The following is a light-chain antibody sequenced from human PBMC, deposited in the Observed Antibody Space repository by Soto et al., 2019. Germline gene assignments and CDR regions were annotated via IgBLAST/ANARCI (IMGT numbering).Light chain of an antibody. CDR2: DAS. CDR1: QTISSW. J-gene: IGKJ1*01. V-gene: IGKV1-5*01. CDR3: QQYETYSRT. Sequence: DIQMTQSPSTLSASVGDRVTITCRASQTISSWLAWYQQKPGKAPKLLIFDASNLERGVPSRFSGSGSGTEFSLTISSLQPDDFATYYCQQYETYSRTFGQGTKVDIK.